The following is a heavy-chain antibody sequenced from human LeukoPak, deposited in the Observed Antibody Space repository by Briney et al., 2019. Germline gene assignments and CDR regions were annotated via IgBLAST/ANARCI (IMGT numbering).Heavy chain of an antibody. CDR1: GFKFNGYA. V-gene: IGHV3-30*04. CDR3: AKDSEGCSGWYD. D-gene: IGHD6-19*01. J-gene: IGHJ4*02. CDR2: ISMDGSQQ. Sequence: GRSLRLSCAAPGFKFNGYAMHSVRQPPGTGLECVAVISMDGSQQYCADSVKGRFTISRDNSKNTLYLQMNSLRAEDTAVYYCAKDSEGCSGWYDWGQGTLVTVSS.